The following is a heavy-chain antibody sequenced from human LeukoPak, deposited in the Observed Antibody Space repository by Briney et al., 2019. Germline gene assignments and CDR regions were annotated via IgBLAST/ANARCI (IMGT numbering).Heavy chain of an antibody. D-gene: IGHD3-10*01. CDR1: GGSFSGYY. CDR2: IYYSGST. Sequence: SETLSLTCAVYGGSFSGYYWSWIRQHPGKGLEWIGYIYYSGSTYYNPSLKSRVTISVDTSKNQFSLKLSSVTAADTAVYYCARGMAYYYGSGSHPYYYGMDVWGQGTTVTVSS. CDR3: ARGMAYYYGSGSHPYYYGMDV. J-gene: IGHJ6*02. V-gene: IGHV4-31*11.